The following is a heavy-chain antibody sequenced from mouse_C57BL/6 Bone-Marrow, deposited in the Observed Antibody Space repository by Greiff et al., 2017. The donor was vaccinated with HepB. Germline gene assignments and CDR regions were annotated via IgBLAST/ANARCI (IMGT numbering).Heavy chain of an antibody. V-gene: IGHV1-55*01. CDR3: ASGHYGSGAWFAY. J-gene: IGHJ3*01. CDR2: IYPGSGGT. CDR1: GYTFTSYW. Sequence: QVQLQQPGAELVKPGASVKMSCKASGYTFTSYWITWVKQRPGQGLEWIGDIYPGSGGTNYNEKFKGKATLTADKSSSTAYMQLSSLTSEDSAVYFCASGHYGSGAWFAYWGQGTLVTVSA. D-gene: IGHD1-1*01.